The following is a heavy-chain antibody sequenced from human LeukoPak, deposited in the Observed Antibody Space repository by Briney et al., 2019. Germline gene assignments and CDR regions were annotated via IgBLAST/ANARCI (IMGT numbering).Heavy chain of an antibody. CDR1: GFTFSSYA. CDR2: TNEAGNNK. D-gene: IGHD3-10*01. Sequence: GGSLRLSCAASGFTFSSYAMSWVRQAPGKGLEWVAHTNEAGNNKYYVDSVKGRFTISRDNVKSSQYLQMNSLRGEDTAVYYCAIWSGELNSWGQGTLVTVSS. CDR3: AIWSGELNS. J-gene: IGHJ4*02. V-gene: IGHV3-7*01.